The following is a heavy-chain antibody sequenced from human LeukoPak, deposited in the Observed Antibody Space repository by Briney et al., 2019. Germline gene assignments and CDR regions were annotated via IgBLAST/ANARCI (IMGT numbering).Heavy chain of an antibody. Sequence: GGSLRLSCAASGFTFSSYSMNWVRQAPGKGLEWVSSISSSSSYIYYADSVKGRFTISRDNAKNSLYLQMNSLRAEDTAVYYCAKDRLEYSSSYDFDYWGQGTLVTVSS. J-gene: IGHJ4*02. CDR1: GFTFSSYS. V-gene: IGHV3-21*04. CDR3: AKDRLEYSSSYDFDY. D-gene: IGHD6-6*01. CDR2: ISSSSSYI.